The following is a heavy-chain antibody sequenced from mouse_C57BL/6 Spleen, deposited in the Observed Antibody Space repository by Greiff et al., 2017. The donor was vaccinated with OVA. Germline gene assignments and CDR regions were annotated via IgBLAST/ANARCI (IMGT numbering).Heavy chain of an antibody. V-gene: IGHV3-6*01. CDR3: ARDGYAHY. J-gene: IGHJ2*01. CDR2: ISYDGSN. CDR1: GYSITSGYY. D-gene: IGHD6-5*01. Sequence: EVKLQESGPGLVKPSQSLSLTCSVTGYSITSGYYWNWIRQFPGNKLEWMGYISYDGSNNYNPSLKNRISITRDTSKNQFFLKLNSVTTEDTATYYCARDGYAHYWGQGTTLTVSS.